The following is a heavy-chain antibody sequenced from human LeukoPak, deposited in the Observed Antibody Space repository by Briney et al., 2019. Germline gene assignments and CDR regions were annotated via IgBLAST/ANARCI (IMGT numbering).Heavy chain of an antibody. D-gene: IGHD5-12*01. CDR3: ARLLDGGYGHGGLFDY. Sequence: GGALQISRQGSGYIFTNYWIGWVRQVPGKGLGWMGIIYPGDYDTRYSPSFQGQVTISADKSISTAYLQWSSLKASDTAMYYCARLLDGGYGHGGLFDYWGQGTLVTVSS. V-gene: IGHV5-51*01. CDR2: IYPGDYDT. J-gene: IGHJ4*02. CDR1: GYIFTNYW.